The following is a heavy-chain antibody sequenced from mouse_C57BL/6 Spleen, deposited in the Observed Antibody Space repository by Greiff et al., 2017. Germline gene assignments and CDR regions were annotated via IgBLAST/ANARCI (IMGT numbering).Heavy chain of an antibody. V-gene: IGHV1-82*01. CDR2: IYPGDGDT. Sequence: QVQLQQSGPELVKPGASVKISCKASGYAFSSSWMNWVKQRPGKGLEWIGRIYPGDGDTNYNGKVKGKATLTADKSSSTAYMQLSSLTSEDSAVYFCARENITTVVGAMDYWGQGTSVTVSS. D-gene: IGHD1-1*01. CDR1: GYAFSSSW. CDR3: ARENITTVVGAMDY. J-gene: IGHJ4*01.